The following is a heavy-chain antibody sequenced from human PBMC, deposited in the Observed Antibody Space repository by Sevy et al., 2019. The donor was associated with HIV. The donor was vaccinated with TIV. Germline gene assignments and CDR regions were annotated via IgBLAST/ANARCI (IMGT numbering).Heavy chain of an antibody. Sequence: GGSLRLSCAASGFTFSSYAMSWVRQAPGKGLEWVSGISGSGGSTYYADAVKGRFPISRDNSKNTLYLQMNSLRAEDTAVYNCAKERGVPWGAYYFDYWGQGTLVTVSS. J-gene: IGHJ4*02. CDR1: GFTFSSYA. CDR2: ISGSGGST. V-gene: IGHV3-23*01. D-gene: IGHD1-1*01. CDR3: AKERGVPWGAYYFDY.